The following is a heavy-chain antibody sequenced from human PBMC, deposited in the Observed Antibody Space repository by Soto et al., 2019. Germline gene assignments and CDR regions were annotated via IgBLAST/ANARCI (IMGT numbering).Heavy chain of an antibody. Sequence: EVQLVESGGGLVQPGGSLRLSCAASGFTFSSYWMSWVRQAPGKGLEWVANIKQDGSDKYYVDSVKGRFTISRDNAKNSLYLQMSSVSVEDTAVYCCARDKYFGWLPHLDYWGQGTLVTVSS. CDR1: GFTFSSYW. V-gene: IGHV3-7*01. CDR2: IKQDGSDK. D-gene: IGHD3-9*01. J-gene: IGHJ4*02. CDR3: ARDKYFGWLPHLDY.